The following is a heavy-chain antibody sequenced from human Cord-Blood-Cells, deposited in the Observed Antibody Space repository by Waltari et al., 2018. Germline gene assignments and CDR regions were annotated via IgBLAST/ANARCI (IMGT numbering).Heavy chain of an antibody. CDR1: GGSISSYY. CDR3: ARDYSSSWYDY. J-gene: IGHJ4*02. D-gene: IGHD6-13*01. CDR2: IYTSGST. Sequence: QVQLQESGPGLVKPSETLSLTCTVSGGSISSYYWSWIRQPTGKGLEWIGRIYTSGSTNYNPSRRSRVTRSVDTSKNQFSLKLSSVTAADTAVYYCARDYSSSWYDYWGQGTLVTVSS. V-gene: IGHV4-4*07.